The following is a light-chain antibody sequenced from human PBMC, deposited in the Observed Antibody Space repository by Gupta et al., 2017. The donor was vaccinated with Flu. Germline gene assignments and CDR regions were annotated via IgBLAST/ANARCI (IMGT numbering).Light chain of an antibody. J-gene: IGLJ3*02. CDR2: SNN. V-gene: IGLV1-44*01. Sequence: QSVLTQPPSASGTPGQRVTISCSGRRSNIGSNTVNWYQQLPGTAPKLLIYSNNQRPSGVPDRFSGSKSGTSASLAISGLQAEDEADYYCAAGDDSRNGWVFGGGTKLTVL. CDR3: AAGDDSRNGWV. CDR1: RSNIGSNT.